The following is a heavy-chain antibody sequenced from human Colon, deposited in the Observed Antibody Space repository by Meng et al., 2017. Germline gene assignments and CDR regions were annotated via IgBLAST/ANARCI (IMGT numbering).Heavy chain of an antibody. Sequence: VHLRDPGPGLVKPSGPRSLTSAISGGSISRNYWWTWVRQPPGKGLEWIGEINHSGSTSYVPSLKSRITISVDKSNNLLSLKLNSVTAADTAMYYCARRNTRNSGGGNNYWGQGTLVTVSS. V-gene: IGHV4-4*02. CDR2: INHSGST. J-gene: IGHJ4*02. CDR3: ARRNTRNSGGGNNY. CDR1: GGSISRNYW. D-gene: IGHD3-10*01.